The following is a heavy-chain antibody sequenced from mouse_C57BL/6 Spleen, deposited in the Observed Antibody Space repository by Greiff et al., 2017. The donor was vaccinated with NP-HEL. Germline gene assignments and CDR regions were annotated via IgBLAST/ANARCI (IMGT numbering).Heavy chain of an antibody. D-gene: IGHD2-4*01. Sequence: EVKLMESGPGLVKPSQSLSLTCSVTGYSITSGYYWNWIRQFPGNKLEWMGYISYDGSNNYNPSLKNRISITRDTSKNQFFLKLNSVTTEDTATYYCASNYDYGAWFAYWGQGTLVTVSA. CDR2: ISYDGSN. CDR1: GYSITSGYY. J-gene: IGHJ3*01. CDR3: ASNYDYGAWFAY. V-gene: IGHV3-6*01.